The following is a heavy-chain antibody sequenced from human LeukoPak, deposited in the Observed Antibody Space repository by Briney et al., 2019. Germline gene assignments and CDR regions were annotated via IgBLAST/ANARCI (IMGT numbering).Heavy chain of an antibody. D-gene: IGHD3-10*01. CDR3: ARAINYGSGSYYFDY. Sequence: PSETLSLTXVLHGGSIGGYYWSWIGQTPGKGLEWIGEIKHSVNANYNPSLMSRVTISVDTSKTQFSLKMTSVTTADTAVYYCARAINYGSGSYYFDYWGQGALVTVSS. CDR2: IKHSVNA. J-gene: IGHJ4*02. V-gene: IGHV4-34*01. CDR1: GGSIGGYY.